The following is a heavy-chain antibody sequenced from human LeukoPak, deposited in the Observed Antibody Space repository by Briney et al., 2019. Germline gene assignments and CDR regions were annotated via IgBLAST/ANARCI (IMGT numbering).Heavy chain of an antibody. J-gene: IGHJ4*02. V-gene: IGHV4-59*12. CDR1: GGSISSYY. Sequence: SETLSLTCTVSGGSISSYYWSWIRQPPGKGLEWIGYIYYSGSTNYNPSLKSRVTISVDTSKNQFSLKLSSVTAADTAVYYCAKDRRTTLVPDYWGQGTLVTVSS. CDR3: AKDRRTTLVPDY. D-gene: IGHD4-23*01. CDR2: IYYSGST.